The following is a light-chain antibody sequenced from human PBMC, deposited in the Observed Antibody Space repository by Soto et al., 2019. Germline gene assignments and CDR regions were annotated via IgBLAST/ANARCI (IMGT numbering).Light chain of an antibody. V-gene: IGKV3-15*01. J-gene: IGKJ1*01. CDR2: DAS. CDR1: QSVSNN. CDR3: QQYNNWPPWT. Sequence: ILMTQSPATLSVSPGERATLSCRASQSVSNNLAWYQQKPGQAPSLLIYDASTRATGIPARFSGSGSGTEFTLTISGLQSEDFAVYYCQQYNNWPPWTSGQGTKVET.